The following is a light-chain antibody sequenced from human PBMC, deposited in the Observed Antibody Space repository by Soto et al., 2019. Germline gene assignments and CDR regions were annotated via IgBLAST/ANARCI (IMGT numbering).Light chain of an antibody. Sequence: EIVLTQSPGTLSLSPGERATLSCRASQSVSSSYLAWYQQIPGQAPRLLVYGASSRATGIPDRFSGSGSGTQFTLTISSLQSEDFAVYYCQQYNNWPPAWTFGQGTKVDI. J-gene: IGKJ1*01. CDR2: GAS. V-gene: IGKV3-20*01. CDR3: QQYNNWPPAWT. CDR1: QSVSSSY.